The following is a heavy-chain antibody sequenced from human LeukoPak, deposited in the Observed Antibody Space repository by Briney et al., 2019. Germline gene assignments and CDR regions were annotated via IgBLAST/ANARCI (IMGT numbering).Heavy chain of an antibody. CDR2: INHSGST. CDR3: ARVAFWYNWND. Sequence: GSLRLSCAASGFYFANYAMSWIRQPPGKGLEWIGEINHSGSTNYNPSLKSRVTISVDTSKNQFSLKLSSVTAADTAVYYCARVAFWYNWNDWGQGTLVTVSS. D-gene: IGHD1-1*01. CDR1: GFYFANYA. V-gene: IGHV4-34*01. J-gene: IGHJ4*02.